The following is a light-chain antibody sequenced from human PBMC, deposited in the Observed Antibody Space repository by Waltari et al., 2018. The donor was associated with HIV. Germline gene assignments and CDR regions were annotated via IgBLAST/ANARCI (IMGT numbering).Light chain of an antibody. CDR2: SNN. CDR1: SSNLGSNA. Sequence: QSVLTQPPSASGTHGQRVTVSCSGRSSNLGSNAVNWYQQLPGTAHKLLIYSNNQRPSGVPDRFPGSKSGTSASLAISGLQSEDEADYYCAAWDDSLNGWVFGGGTKLTVL. J-gene: IGLJ3*02. V-gene: IGLV1-44*01. CDR3: AAWDDSLNGWV.